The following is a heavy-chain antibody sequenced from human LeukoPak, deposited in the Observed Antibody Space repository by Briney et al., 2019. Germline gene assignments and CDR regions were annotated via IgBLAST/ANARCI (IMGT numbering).Heavy chain of an antibody. V-gene: IGHV6-1*01. J-gene: IGHJ4*02. CDR3: ARDFGTTGWHTFDY. D-gene: IGHD6-19*01. Sequence: SQTLSLTCVVSGDSVSSKNGAWNWIRQSPSRGLEWLGRTYFRSKWYNDYAESMEGRMTISQDTSKNQYSLHLNSVTPDDTAVYYCARDFGTTGWHTFDYWGQGTLVTVSS. CDR1: GDSVSSKNGA. CDR2: TYFRSKWYN.